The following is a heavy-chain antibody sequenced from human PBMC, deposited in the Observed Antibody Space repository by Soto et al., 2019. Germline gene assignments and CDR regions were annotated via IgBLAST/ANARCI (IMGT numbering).Heavy chain of an antibody. CDR2: IYYSGST. J-gene: IGHJ6*02. CDR1: GGSVSSGSYY. V-gene: IGHV4-61*01. Sequence: PSETLSLTCTVSGGSVSSGSYYWSWIRQPPGKGLEWIGYIYYSGSTNYNPSLKSRVTISVDTSKNQFSLKLSSVTAADTAVYYCARWEVAITIFGVVQYGMDVWGQGTTVTVSS. CDR3: ARWEVAITIFGVVQYGMDV. D-gene: IGHD3-3*01.